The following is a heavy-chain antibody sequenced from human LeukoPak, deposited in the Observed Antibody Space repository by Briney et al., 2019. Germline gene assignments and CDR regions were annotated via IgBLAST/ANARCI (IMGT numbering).Heavy chain of an antibody. J-gene: IGHJ4*02. CDR1: GFTFSSYA. V-gene: IGHV3-23*01. D-gene: IGHD3-22*01. CDR3: AKGFYDSSGYPEVGVDY. CDR2: IIGSGGST. Sequence: GASLRPSCAASGFTFSSYAMSWVRHAPGKGLEWVSAIIGSGGSTYYADSVKGRFTISRDNSKNTLYLQMNSLRAEDTAVYYCAKGFYDSSGYPEVGVDYWGQGTLVTVSS.